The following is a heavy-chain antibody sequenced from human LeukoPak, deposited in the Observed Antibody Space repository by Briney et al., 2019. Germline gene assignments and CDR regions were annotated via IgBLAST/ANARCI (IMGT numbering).Heavy chain of an antibody. CDR2: ITSSGSTI. CDR3: ARQWQVAFDI. V-gene: IGHV3-11*01. J-gene: IGHJ3*02. D-gene: IGHD6-19*01. CDR1: GFTFSDYY. Sequence: PGGSLRLSCAASGFTFSDYYMSWIRQAPGKGLEWVSYITSSGSTIYYADSMKGRFTISRDNAENSLYLQMNSLRAEDTAVYYCARQWQVAFDIWGQGTMVTVSS.